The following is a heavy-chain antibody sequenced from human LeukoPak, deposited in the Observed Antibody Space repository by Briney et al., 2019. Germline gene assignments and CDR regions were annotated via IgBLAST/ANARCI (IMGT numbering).Heavy chain of an antibody. CDR2: ISGSGGST. CDR3: AKASSGNYSHFDY. J-gene: IGHJ4*02. D-gene: IGHD3-22*01. Sequence: GGSLRLSCAASGFAFSSYNMKWVRQAPGKGLEWVSAISGSGGSTYYADSVKGRFTISRDNSKNTLYLQMNSLRAEDTAVYYCAKASSGNYSHFDYWGQGTLVTVSS. V-gene: IGHV3-23*01. CDR1: GFAFSSYN.